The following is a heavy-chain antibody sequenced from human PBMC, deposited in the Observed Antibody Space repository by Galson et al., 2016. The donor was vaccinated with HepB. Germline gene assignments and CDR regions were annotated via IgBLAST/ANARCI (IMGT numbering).Heavy chain of an antibody. J-gene: IGHJ4*02. V-gene: IGHV4-4*02. Sequence: SETLSLTCAVSGGSISSRDWWSWVRQPPGKGLEWIGEIYHTGSTNYNPSLKSRVTMSVDESKNQFSLKLDSMTAADTAVYYCGRDKERQLIDFWGQGTLVTVSS. D-gene: IGHD1-1*01. CDR1: GGSISSRDW. CDR2: IYHTGST. CDR3: GRDKERQLIDF.